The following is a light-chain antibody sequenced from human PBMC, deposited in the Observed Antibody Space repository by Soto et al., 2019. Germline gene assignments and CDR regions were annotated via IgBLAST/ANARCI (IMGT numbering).Light chain of an antibody. Sequence: DIQMTQSPSSLSASVGDRVTITCRARQGISSWLAWYQQKPEKAPKSLIYAASSVQSGVPSRFSGSRSETDFTLTISSLQPEDFATYYCQQYNSYPAITFGQGTLLEIK. V-gene: IGKV1D-16*02. J-gene: IGKJ5*01. CDR3: QQYNSYPAIT. CDR2: AAS. CDR1: QGISSW.